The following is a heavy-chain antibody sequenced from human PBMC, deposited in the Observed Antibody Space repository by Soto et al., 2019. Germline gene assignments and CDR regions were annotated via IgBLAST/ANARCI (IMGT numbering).Heavy chain of an antibody. D-gene: IGHD3-10*01. CDR2: ISDYNGNT. CDR1: GYSFTTYG. CDR3: AREGYYSGSGSYSPPRYYGMDV. V-gene: IGHV1-18*01. J-gene: IGHJ6*02. Sequence: QVQLVQSGAEVKKPGASVKVSCKASGYSFTTYGISWVRQAPGQGLEWMGWISDYNGNTNYEKKFQGRVTMTTDTSTKTAYMELKSLRADDTADYYCAREGYYSGSGSYSPPRYYGMDVWGQGTTVTVS.